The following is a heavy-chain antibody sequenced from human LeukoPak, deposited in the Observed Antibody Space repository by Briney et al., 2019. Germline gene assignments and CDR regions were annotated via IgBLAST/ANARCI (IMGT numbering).Heavy chain of an antibody. D-gene: IGHD3-3*01. CDR1: GYTFTSYG. Sequence: ASVKVSCKASGYTFTSYGISWVRQAPGQGLEWMGWISAYNGNTNYAQKLQGRVTMTTDTSTSTAYMELRSLRSEDTAVYYCARSDYDFWSGYYTDFDYWGQGTLVTVSS. CDR2: ISAYNGNT. J-gene: IGHJ4*02. CDR3: ARSDYDFWSGYYTDFDY. V-gene: IGHV1-18*01.